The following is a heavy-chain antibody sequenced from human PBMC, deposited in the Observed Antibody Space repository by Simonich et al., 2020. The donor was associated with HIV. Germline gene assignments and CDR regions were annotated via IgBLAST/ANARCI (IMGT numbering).Heavy chain of an antibody. CDR2: ISCSGGST. CDR3: AKNLMVYAPFDY. D-gene: IGHD2-8*01. V-gene: IGHV3-23*01. CDR1: GFTFSSYA. Sequence: EVQRLESGGGLVQPGGSLRLSCAASGFTFSSYAMSWVRQAPGKGLECVSAISCSGGSTYYADSVKGRFTISRDNSKNPLYLHMNSLRAEDTDVYYCAKNLMVYAPFDYWGQGTLVTVSS. J-gene: IGHJ4*02.